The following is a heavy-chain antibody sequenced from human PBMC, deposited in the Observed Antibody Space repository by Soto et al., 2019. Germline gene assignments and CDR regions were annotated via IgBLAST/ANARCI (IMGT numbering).Heavy chain of an antibody. CDR2: ISNRGGST. V-gene: IGHV3-23*01. J-gene: IGHJ4*02. CDR1: GFTFSNYA. CDR3: ASDSGSYYASTLDY. Sequence: SLRLSCAASGFTFSNYAMSWVRQAPGKGLEWVSGISNRGGSTYYADSVKGRFTISRDNSKNTLYLQMNSLRAEDTAVYYCASDSGSYYASTLDYWGQGTLVTVSS. D-gene: IGHD1-26*01.